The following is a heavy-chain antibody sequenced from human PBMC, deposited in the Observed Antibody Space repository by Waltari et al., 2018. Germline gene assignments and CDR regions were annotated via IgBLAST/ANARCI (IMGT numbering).Heavy chain of an antibody. J-gene: IGHJ6*02. CDR1: GGSFSGYY. D-gene: IGHD2-15*01. CDR2: INHSGST. V-gene: IGHV4-34*01. Sequence: QVQLQQWGAGLLKPSETLSLTCAVYGGSFSGYYWSWIRQPPGKGLEWIGEINHSGSTNDNPSLKSRVTISVDTSKNQFSLKLSSVTAADTAVYYCARLKVGGRLLGWDVWGQGTTVTVSS. CDR3: ARLKVGGRLLGWDV.